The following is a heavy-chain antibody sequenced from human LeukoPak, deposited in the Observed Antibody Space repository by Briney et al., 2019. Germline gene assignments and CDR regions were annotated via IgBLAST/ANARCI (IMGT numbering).Heavy chain of an antibody. J-gene: IGHJ4*02. CDR2: IYPADSDT. V-gene: IGHV5-51*01. Sequence: GESLKISCEGSGYSFTTDWIGWVRQMPGKGLEWMGIIYPADSDTRYSPSFQGQVTISADKSISTAYLQWSSLKASDTAMYYCAIAVAGIGFNYWGQGTLVTVSS. D-gene: IGHD6-19*01. CDR1: GYSFTTDW. CDR3: AIAVAGIGFNY.